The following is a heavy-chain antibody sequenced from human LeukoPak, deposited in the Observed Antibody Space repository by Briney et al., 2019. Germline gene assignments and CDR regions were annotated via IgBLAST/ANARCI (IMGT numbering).Heavy chain of an antibody. CDR3: ARGLTGTHWGHFDY. V-gene: IGHV4-31*03. CDR1: GGSISSGGYY. D-gene: IGHD1-20*01. CDR2: IYYSGST. Sequence: SQTLSLTCTVSGGSISSGGYYWSWIRRHPGKGLEWIGYIYYSGSTYYNPSLKSRVTISVDTSKNQFSLKLSSVTAADTAVDYCARGLTGTHWGHFDYWGQGTLVTVSS. J-gene: IGHJ4*02.